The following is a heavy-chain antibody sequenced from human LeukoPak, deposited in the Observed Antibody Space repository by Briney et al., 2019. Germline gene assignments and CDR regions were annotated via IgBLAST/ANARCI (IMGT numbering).Heavy chain of an antibody. CDR2: IRYDGSYK. J-gene: IGHJ2*01. CDR1: GFTFSSYG. V-gene: IGHV3-30*02. Sequence: GGSLRLSCAASGFTFSSYGMHWVRQAPGKGLEWVAYIRYDGSYKYYADSVKGRFTISRDNSKNTLYLQMISLRAEDTAVYYCARDTDWYFDLWGRGTLVTVSS. CDR3: ARDTDWYFDL.